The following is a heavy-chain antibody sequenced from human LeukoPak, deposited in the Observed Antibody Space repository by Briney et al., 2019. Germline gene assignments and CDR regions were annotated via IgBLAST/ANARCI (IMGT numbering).Heavy chain of an antibody. CDR3: AKDRTMVSGVAGDAFDI. CDR1: GFTFSTYG. CDR2: ISGSGGST. V-gene: IGHV3-23*01. D-gene: IGHD3-10*01. J-gene: IGHJ3*02. Sequence: GGSLRLSCSASGFTFSTYGMSWVRQAPGKGLEWVSAISGSGGSTYYADSVKGRFTISRDNSKNTLHLQMNSLRAEDTAVYYCAKDRTMVSGVAGDAFDIWGQGTMVTVSS.